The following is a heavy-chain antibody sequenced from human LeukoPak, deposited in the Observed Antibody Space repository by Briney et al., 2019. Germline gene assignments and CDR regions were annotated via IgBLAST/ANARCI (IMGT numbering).Heavy chain of an antibody. V-gene: IGHV3-74*01. J-gene: IGHJ4*02. D-gene: IGHD6-6*01. CDR2: INNDGSST. CDR3: ATRYSSSSGFDY. Sequence: VSRINNDGSSTSCADSVKGRFTISRDNAKNTLYLQMNSLRAEDTAVYYCATRYSSSSGFDYWGQGTLVTVSS.